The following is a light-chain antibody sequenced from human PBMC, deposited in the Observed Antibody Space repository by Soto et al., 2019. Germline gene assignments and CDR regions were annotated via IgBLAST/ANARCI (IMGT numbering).Light chain of an antibody. J-gene: IGKJ2*02. CDR2: DAS. V-gene: IGKV1-5*01. CDR3: QQYNSYPMCT. Sequence: DIQMTQSPSTLSASVGDRVTITCRASQSISSWLAWYQQKPGKAPKLLIYDASSLESGVPSRFSGSGSGTEFPLTISSLQPDDFATYCCQQYNSYPMCTFGQGTKLEIK. CDR1: QSISSW.